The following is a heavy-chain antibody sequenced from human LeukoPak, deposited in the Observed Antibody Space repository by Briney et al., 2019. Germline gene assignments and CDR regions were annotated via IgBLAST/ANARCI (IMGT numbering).Heavy chain of an antibody. J-gene: IGHJ3*02. D-gene: IGHD4-17*01. CDR1: GGSISSGGYS. CDR3: ARVYYGDYVEAFDI. V-gene: IGHV4-30-2*01. CDR2: IYHSGST. Sequence: SETLSLTCAVSGGSISSGGYSWSWIRQPPGKGLEWIGYIYHSGSTYYNPSLKSRVTISVDRSKNQFSLKLSSVTAADTAVYYCARVYYGDYVEAFDIWGQGTMVTVSS.